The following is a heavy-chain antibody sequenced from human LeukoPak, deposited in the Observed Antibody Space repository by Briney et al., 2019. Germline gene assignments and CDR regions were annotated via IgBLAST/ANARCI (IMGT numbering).Heavy chain of an antibody. Sequence: GRSLRLSCAASGFTFDDYAMHWVRQAPGKGLEWVSGISWNSGSIGYAGSVKARFTISRDNAKNSLYLQMNSLRAEDTALYYCAKDIGRGYSYGAPDYWGQGTLVTVSS. CDR3: AKDIGRGYSYGAPDY. J-gene: IGHJ4*02. CDR1: GFTFDDYA. V-gene: IGHV3-9*01. D-gene: IGHD5-18*01. CDR2: ISWNSGSI.